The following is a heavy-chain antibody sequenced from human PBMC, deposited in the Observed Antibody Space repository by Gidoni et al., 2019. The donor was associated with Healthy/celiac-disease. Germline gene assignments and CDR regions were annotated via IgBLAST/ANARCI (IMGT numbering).Heavy chain of an antibody. CDR2: IKSKTDGGTT. V-gene: IGHV3-15*07. Sequence: EVQLVESGGGLVKPGGSLRLSCAASGFTFGNAGMNWVRQAPGKGLGWVGRIKSKTDGGTTDYAAPVKGRFTISRDDSKNTLYLQMNSLKPEDTAVYYCTTGPYDYVWGSYRSVRDAFDIWGQGTMVTVSS. J-gene: IGHJ3*02. CDR3: TTGPYDYVWGSYRSVRDAFDI. D-gene: IGHD3-16*02. CDR1: GFTFGNAG.